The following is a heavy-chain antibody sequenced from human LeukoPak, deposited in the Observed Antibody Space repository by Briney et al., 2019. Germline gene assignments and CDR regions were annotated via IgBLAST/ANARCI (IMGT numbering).Heavy chain of an antibody. CDR3: APDLRGSAWSLDY. CDR2: VSGSGGST. D-gene: IGHD6-13*01. J-gene: IGHJ4*02. V-gene: IGHV3-23*01. Sequence: GGSLTLSCAASGFSFSSYGMSWFRRAPGKGLEWVSVVSGSGGSTDYADSVKGRFTMSRDNSRNTLYLQMNSLRAEDTAVYYCAPDLRGSAWSLDYWGQGTLVTVSS. CDR1: GFSFSSYG.